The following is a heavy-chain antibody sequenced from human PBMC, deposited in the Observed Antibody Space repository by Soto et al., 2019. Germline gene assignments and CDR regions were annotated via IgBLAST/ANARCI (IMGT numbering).Heavy chain of an antibody. J-gene: IGHJ5*02. CDR2: IYYSGST. CDR1: GGSISSGDYY. V-gene: IGHV4-30-4*01. CDR3: AVVPAAIGYFRFFDP. Sequence: SETLSLTCTVSGGSISSGDYYWSWIRQPPGKGLEWIGYIYYSGSTYYNPSLKSRVTISVDTSKNQFSLKLSSVTAADTAVYYCAVVPAAIGYFRFFDPWGQGTLVTVS. D-gene: IGHD2-2*02.